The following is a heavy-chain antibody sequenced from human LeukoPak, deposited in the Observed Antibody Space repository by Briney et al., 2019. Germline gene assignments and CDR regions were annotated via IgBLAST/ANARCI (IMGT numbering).Heavy chain of an antibody. V-gene: IGHV3-74*01. Sequence: GGSLRLSCATSGFTFSTFWMHWVRQAPGKGLVWVSRINHDGSSTNYADSVKGRFTISRDNAKNTLYLQMNSLRAEDTALYYCARDFAYDFWSGPYYMDVWGKGTTVTVSS. CDR3: ARDFAYDFWSGPYYMDV. CDR2: INHDGSST. CDR1: GFTFSTFW. D-gene: IGHD3-3*01. J-gene: IGHJ6*03.